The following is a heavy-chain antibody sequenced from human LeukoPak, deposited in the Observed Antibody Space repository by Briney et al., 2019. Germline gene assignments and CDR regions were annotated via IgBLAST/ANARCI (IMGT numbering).Heavy chain of an antibody. CDR1: GYTFTAYY. V-gene: IGHV1-2*06. CDR2: INPKNGDT. CDR3: ATQSPHYYDSSGYYYYYYYMDV. D-gene: IGHD3-22*01. J-gene: IGHJ6*03. Sequence: ASVKVSCKASGYTFTAYYIHWVRQAPGQGLEWMGRINPKNGDTNYAQKFQDRVTMTRDTSISTAYMELSSLRSEDTAVYYCATQSPHYYDSSGYYYYYYYMDVWGKGTTVTVSS.